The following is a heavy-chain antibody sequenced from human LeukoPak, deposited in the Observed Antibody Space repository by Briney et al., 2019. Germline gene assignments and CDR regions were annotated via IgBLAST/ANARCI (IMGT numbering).Heavy chain of an antibody. CDR2: INPNSGGT. CDR3: ARTFTRYFDWLPYY. Sequence: GASVKVSCKASGYTFTGHYMHWVRQAPGQGLEWMGWINPNSGGTNYAQKFQGRVTMTRDTSISTAYMELSRLRSDDTAVYYCARTFTRYFDWLPYYWGQGTLVTVSS. D-gene: IGHD3-9*01. CDR1: GYTFTGHY. V-gene: IGHV1-2*02. J-gene: IGHJ4*02.